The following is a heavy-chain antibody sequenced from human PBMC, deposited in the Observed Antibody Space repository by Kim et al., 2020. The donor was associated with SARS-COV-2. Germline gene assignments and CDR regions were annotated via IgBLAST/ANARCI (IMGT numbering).Heavy chain of an antibody. CDR2: IYSGGST. V-gene: IGHV3-53*04. J-gene: IGHJ6*02. CDR1: GFTVSINY. Sequence: GGSLRLSCAASGFTVSINYMSWVRQAPGKGLEWVSVIYSGGSTYYADSVKGRFTISRHNSKNTLYLQMNSLRAEDTAVYYCVRENRPAGPDYYYGMDVWGQGTTVTVSS. CDR3: VRENRPAGPDYYYGMDV.